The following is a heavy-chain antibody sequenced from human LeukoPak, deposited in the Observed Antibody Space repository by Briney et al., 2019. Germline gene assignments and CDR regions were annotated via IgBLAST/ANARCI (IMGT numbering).Heavy chain of an antibody. CDR1: GFTFSSYA. D-gene: IGHD6-13*01. CDR3: AKANIAAAGIVDF. J-gene: IGHJ4*02. Sequence: GGSLRLSCAASGFTFSSYAMSWVRQAPGNGLAWVSTISGSGGSTYYADSVKGRFTISRDNSKNTLYLQMNSLRAEDTAVYYCAKANIAAAGIVDFWGQGTLVTVSS. V-gene: IGHV3-23*01. CDR2: ISGSGGST.